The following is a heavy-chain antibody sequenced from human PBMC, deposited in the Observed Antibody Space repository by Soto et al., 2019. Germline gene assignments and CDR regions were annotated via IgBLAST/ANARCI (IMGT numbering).Heavy chain of an antibody. CDR1: GGTFRTSA. CDR2: IMPVFPTP. D-gene: IGHD3-3*02. CDR3: ARDKDRQQLGGNFYYIMDV. V-gene: IGHV1-69*12. J-gene: IGHJ6*01. Sequence: QVQLVQSGAEVKKPGSSVKVSCKTSGGTFRTSAISWVRQAPGQGLEWMGGIMPVFPTPDYAQKLQGRVTVTADESTLTAYMELSSLRSEDTAVYYCARDKDRQQLGGNFYYIMDVGGQGTTVTCSS.